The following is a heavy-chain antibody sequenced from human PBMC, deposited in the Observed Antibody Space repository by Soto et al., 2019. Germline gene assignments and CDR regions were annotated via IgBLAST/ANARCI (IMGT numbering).Heavy chain of an antibody. CDR1: GFTFSSYA. CDR2: ISGSGGST. D-gene: IGHD3-9*01. Sequence: GGSLRLSCAASGFTFSSYAMSWVRQAPGKGLEWVSAISGSGGSTYYADSVKGRFTISRDNSKNTLYLQMNSLRAEDTAVYYCAKVASGHYDILTGYYDYWGQGTLVTVSS. V-gene: IGHV3-23*01. CDR3: AKVASGHYDILTGYYDY. J-gene: IGHJ4*02.